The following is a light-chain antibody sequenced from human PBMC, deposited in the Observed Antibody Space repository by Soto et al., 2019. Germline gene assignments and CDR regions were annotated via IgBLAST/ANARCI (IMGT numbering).Light chain of an antibody. J-gene: IGKJ1*01. CDR1: QSVTSNY. CDR2: GAS. Sequence: EIVLTRSPGTLSLSPGERATLSCGASQSVTSNYLAWYQQKPGQAPRLLIFGASIRVTGIPDRFIGSGSGTDFTLTISRLEPEDFTVYYCQHYVTSLTTFGQGIKVDIK. CDR3: QHYVTSLTT. V-gene: IGKV3-20*01.